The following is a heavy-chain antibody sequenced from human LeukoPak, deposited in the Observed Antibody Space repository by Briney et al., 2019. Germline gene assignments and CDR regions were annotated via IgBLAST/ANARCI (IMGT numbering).Heavy chain of an antibody. CDR3: ATWDYYDISGDYTYKWFDP. V-gene: IGHV5-51*01. J-gene: IGHJ5*02. CDR1: GNSITTYW. Sequence: GESLKISCKASGNSITTYWIGWVRQKPGKGLEWMGLIFPGDSDTKYSPSFQGQVTVSADKSITTAYLQWSSLKVSDSAMYYCATWDYYDISGDYTYKWFDPWGQGTLVTVSS. D-gene: IGHD3-22*01. CDR2: IFPGDSDT.